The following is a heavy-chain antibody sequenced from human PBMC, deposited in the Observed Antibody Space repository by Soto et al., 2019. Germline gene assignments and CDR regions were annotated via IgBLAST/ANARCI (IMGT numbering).Heavy chain of an antibody. CDR3: ARDPATDEAPKPLSYYDSSTDSDY. CDR1: GGTFSSYS. J-gene: IGHJ4*02. Sequence: QVQLGQYCAAVKNTGSSVNVSCTASGGTFSSYSISWVRQAPGQGLEWMVGIIPILGKANYAQKFQGRVTIPPDEATSTDDIVLSSLRSAHTAVYYGARDPATDEAPKPLSYYDSSTDSDYLCQGPLVTVSS. CDR2: IIPILGKA. D-gene: IGHD3-22*01. V-gene: IGHV1-69*01.